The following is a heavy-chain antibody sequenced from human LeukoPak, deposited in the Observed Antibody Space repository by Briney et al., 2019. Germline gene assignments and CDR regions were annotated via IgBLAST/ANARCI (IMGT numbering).Heavy chain of an antibody. CDR2: LSYDGSNK. D-gene: IGHD5-24*01. J-gene: IGHJ4*02. CDR1: GFTFSSYA. V-gene: IGHV3-30-3*01. Sequence: PGGSLRLSCAASGFTFSSYAMHWVRQAPGKGLEWVAVLSYDGSNKYYADSVKGRFTITRDNSKNTLYLQMNSLRAEDTAVYYCARPSPPGDGYNPSDQWGQGSLVIVSS. CDR3: ARPSPPGDGYNPSDQ.